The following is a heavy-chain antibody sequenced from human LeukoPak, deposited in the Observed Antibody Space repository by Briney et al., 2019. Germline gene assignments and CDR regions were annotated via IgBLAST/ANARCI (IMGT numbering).Heavy chain of an antibody. D-gene: IGHD6-19*01. J-gene: IGHJ4*02. V-gene: IGHV3-21*01. Sequence: GGSLRLSCAASGFTFSSYSMNWVRQAPGKGLEWVSSISSSSSYIYYADSVKGRFTISRDNAKNSLYLQVNSLRAEDTAVYYCAKDRGIAVAGNLDYWGQGTLVTVSS. CDR1: GFTFSSYS. CDR2: ISSSSSYI. CDR3: AKDRGIAVAGNLDY.